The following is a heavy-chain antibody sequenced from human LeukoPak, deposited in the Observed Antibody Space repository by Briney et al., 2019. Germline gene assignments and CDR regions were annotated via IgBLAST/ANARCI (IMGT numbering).Heavy chain of an antibody. J-gene: IGHJ4*02. Sequence: GGSLRLSCAASGFTFSSYAVSWVRQAPGKGLVWVSAISGSGGSTSYADSVKGRFTISRDNSKNTQYLQTSRQRAEDTAVFYYSNRQVVTGTAASDYGGQASLLTVPS. V-gene: IGHV3-23*01. CDR3: SNRQVVTGTAASDY. CDR2: ISGSGGST. CDR1: GFTFSSYA. D-gene: IGHD1-1*01.